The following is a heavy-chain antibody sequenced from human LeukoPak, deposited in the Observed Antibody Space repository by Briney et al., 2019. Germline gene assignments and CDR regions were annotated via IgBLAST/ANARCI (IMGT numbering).Heavy chain of an antibody. CDR3: AGDKETTGNGRPNLFDP. CDR1: GYSINSGYY. J-gene: IGHJ5*02. CDR2: VFQRGYS. Sequence: SETLSLTRAVSGYSINSGYYWGWIPQPPRKGLQWIGSVFQRGYSYYNPSLKSRVTISVDTSRDPFSLKLSSVTAGDTAVYYCAGDKETTGNGRPNLFDPWGQGTLVTVSS. D-gene: IGHD1-1*01. V-gene: IGHV4-38-2*01.